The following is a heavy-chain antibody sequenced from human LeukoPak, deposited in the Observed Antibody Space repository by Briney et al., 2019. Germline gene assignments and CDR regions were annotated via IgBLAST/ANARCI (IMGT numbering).Heavy chain of an antibody. V-gene: IGHV3-48*03. Sequence: GGSLRLSCTASGFTFSSYEMNWVRQAPGKGLEWVSYISNSGITIYYADSVKGRFTISRDNAENSLYLQMNSLRAEDTAVYYCAREGGSGWNWFDPWGQGTAVTVSS. D-gene: IGHD6-19*01. CDR2: ISNSGITI. J-gene: IGHJ5*02. CDR3: AREGGSGWNWFDP. CDR1: GFTFSSYE.